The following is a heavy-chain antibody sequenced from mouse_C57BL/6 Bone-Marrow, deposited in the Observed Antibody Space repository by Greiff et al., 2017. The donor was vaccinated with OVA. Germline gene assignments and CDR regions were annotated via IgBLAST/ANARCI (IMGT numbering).Heavy chain of an antibody. D-gene: IGHD1-1*01. CDR1: GFSLTSYG. V-gene: IGHV2-3*01. J-gene: IGHJ2*01. Sequence: VKLMESGPGLVAPSQSLSITCTVSGFSLTSYGVSWVRQPPGKGLEWLGVIWGDGSTNYHSALISKLRISKDNTKSQVYLKLNSLQADDTATYDCAKTRSYYGSSYLDYWGQGTTLTVSS. CDR3: AKTRSYYGSSYLDY. CDR2: IWGDGST.